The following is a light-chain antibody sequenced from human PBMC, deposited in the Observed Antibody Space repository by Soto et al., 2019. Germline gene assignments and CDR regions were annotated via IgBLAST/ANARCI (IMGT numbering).Light chain of an antibody. Sequence: EIVLTQSPGTLSLSPGEGAALSCRTSQSISSSYLAWYQQKPGQAPRLLIYAASSRATGIPDRFGGSVSGTDFTLTISRLEPEDFAVYYCQLYGGSHMFSFGQGTKLEIK. V-gene: IGKV3-20*01. CDR3: QLYGGSHMFS. CDR2: AAS. J-gene: IGKJ2*01. CDR1: QSISSSY.